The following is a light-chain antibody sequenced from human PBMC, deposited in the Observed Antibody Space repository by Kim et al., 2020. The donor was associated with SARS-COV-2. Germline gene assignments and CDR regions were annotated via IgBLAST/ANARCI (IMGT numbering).Light chain of an antibody. CDR1: QDIGND. CDR3: LQYNTYPLT. CDR2: AAS. J-gene: IGKJ2*01. Sequence: DIHITVSPFSLSASVGDRVTITCRASQDIGNDLGWYQQKPETAPKRLIYAASSLQRGVPSRLSGSRSETEFTLTISNLQPEDFETYHCLQYNTYPLTLGQGTKLEIK. V-gene: IGKV1-17*02.